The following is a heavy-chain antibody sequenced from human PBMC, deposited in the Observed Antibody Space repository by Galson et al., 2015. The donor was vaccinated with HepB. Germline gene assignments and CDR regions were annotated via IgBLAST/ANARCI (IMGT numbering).Heavy chain of an antibody. CDR3: AKGITGTTGGDY. V-gene: IGHV3-30*18. Sequence: SLRLSCAASGFTFSSYGMHWVRQAPGKGLEWVAVISYDGSNKYYADSVEGRFAISRDNSKNTLYLQMNSLRAEDTAVYYCAKGITGTTGGDYWGQGTLVTVSS. CDR1: GFTFSSYG. CDR2: ISYDGSNK. D-gene: IGHD1-7*01. J-gene: IGHJ4*02.